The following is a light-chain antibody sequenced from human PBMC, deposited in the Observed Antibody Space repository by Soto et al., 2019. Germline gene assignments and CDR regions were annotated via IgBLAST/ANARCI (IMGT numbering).Light chain of an antibody. V-gene: IGLV2-23*01. Sequence: QSVLTQPASVSGSPGESITISCTGTSSDVGTYNLVTWYQQHPGRVPELILYEGNKRPSGVSSRFSASKSGNTASLTISGLQAEDEADYFCCSYAPSRTLLFGGGTKLTVL. J-gene: IGLJ2*01. CDR1: SSDVGTYNL. CDR2: EGN. CDR3: CSYAPSRTLL.